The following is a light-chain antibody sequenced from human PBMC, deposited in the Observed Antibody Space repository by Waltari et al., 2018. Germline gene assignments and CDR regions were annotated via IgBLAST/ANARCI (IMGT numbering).Light chain of an antibody. J-gene: IGKJ4*01. CDR1: QNIRNNY. V-gene: IGKV3-20*01. CDR3: QQYVTSPLT. Sequence: ENVLTPSPGSLSLSPGERATLSCRASQNIRNNYLAWYQQRPGQAPRLLIFDASTRATGTPDRFSGSGSGTDFTLTISRLEPEDFAVYYCQQYVTSPLTFGGGTKVEIK. CDR2: DAS.